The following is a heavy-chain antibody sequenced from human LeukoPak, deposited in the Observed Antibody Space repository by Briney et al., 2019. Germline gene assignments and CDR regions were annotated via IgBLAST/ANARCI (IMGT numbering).Heavy chain of an antibody. CDR2: IYYSGST. Sequence: SEALSLTCTVSGGSISSSSYYWGWIRQPPGKGLEWIGSIYYSGSTYYNPSLKSRVTISVDTSKNQFSLKLSSVTAADTAVYYCARLLHTDRYTDYWGQGTLVTVSS. V-gene: IGHV4-39*01. CDR1: GGSISSSSYY. CDR3: ARLLHTDRYTDY. D-gene: IGHD3-16*02. J-gene: IGHJ4*02.